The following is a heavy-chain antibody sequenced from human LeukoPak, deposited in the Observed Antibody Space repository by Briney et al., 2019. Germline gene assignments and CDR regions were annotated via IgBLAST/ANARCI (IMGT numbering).Heavy chain of an antibody. V-gene: IGHV3-11*01. D-gene: IGHD3-10*01. Sequence: GGSLRLSCAASGFTFSDYYMSWIRQAPGKGLEWVSYISSSDSTIYYADSVRGRFTISRDNAKNSLYLQMNSLRAEDTAVYYCAREVLITMVRGIIDYYYMDVWGKGTTVTISS. J-gene: IGHJ6*03. CDR1: GFTFSDYY. CDR3: AREVLITMVRGIIDYYYMDV. CDR2: ISSSDSTI.